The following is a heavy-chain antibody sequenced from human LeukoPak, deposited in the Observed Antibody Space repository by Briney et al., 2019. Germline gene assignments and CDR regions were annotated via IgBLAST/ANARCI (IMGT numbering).Heavy chain of an antibody. CDR2: IYRGGST. CDR1: GFTFSTYN. D-gene: IGHD3-22*01. J-gene: IGHJ4*02. CDR3: ARLSANSSAYFFDY. V-gene: IGHV3-66*04. Sequence: GGSLRLSCAASGFTFSTYNMNWVRRAPGKGLEWVSIIYRGGSTNYADSVKGRFTISRDTSKNTLYLQMNSLRAEDTAVYYCARLSANSSAYFFDYWGQGTLVTVSS.